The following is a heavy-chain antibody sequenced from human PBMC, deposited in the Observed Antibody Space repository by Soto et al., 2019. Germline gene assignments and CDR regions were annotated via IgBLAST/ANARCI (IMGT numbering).Heavy chain of an antibody. V-gene: IGHV4-59*02. Sequence: QMQLQVSGPGLVKPSETLSLTCTVSGASVSDGYWGWIRQPPGKELEWIGFMYFGGSFNYNPSLTGRVTISVETSKNQFSMTMTSVTAADPAVYYCARSYYDATGFAVDPWGQGTLVTVSS. CDR3: ARSYYDATGFAVDP. CDR2: MYFGGSF. CDR1: GASVSDGY. J-gene: IGHJ5*02. D-gene: IGHD1-26*01.